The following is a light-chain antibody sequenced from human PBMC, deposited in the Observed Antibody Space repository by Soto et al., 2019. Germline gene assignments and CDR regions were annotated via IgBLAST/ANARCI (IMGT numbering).Light chain of an antibody. V-gene: IGKV3-20*01. CDR1: QSVTSSY. CDR2: AAS. Sequence: EVVLTQSPGTLSLSPGERATLSCRASQSVTSSYLAWYQQKPGQSPRLLIYAASSRATGIPDRFSGSGSGTDFTLTISRLEPEDFAVYFCQKYGSSPWTFSQGTKVDIK. CDR3: QKYGSSPWT. J-gene: IGKJ1*01.